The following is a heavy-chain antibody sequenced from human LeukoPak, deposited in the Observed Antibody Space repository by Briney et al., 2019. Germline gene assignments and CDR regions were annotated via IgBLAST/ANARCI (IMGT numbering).Heavy chain of an antibody. CDR1: GFTFSSYW. CDR2: IKQDGSEK. CDR3: ARFSYYYDSSGYYYEGQAFDI. J-gene: IGHJ3*02. D-gene: IGHD3-22*01. Sequence: PGGSLTLSCPASGFTFSSYWMSWVRQAPGKGLAWVANIKQDGSEKYYVDSVKDRFTISRDNAKNPLYLQMNSLRAEDTAVYYCARFSYYYDSSGYYYEGQAFDIWGQGTMVTVSS. V-gene: IGHV3-7*01.